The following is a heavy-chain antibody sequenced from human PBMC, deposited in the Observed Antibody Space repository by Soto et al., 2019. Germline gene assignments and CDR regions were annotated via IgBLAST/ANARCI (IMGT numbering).Heavy chain of an antibody. CDR3: ARDQADDILTGYYLFDY. D-gene: IGHD3-9*01. CDR1: GGTFSSYA. J-gene: IGHJ4*02. CDR2: IIPIFGTA. V-gene: IGHV1-69*13. Sequence: SVKVSCKASGGTFSSYAISWVRQAPGQGLEWMGGIIPIFGTAKYAKKFQGKVKITADESTSTAHMELSSLRSEDTAVYYCARDQADDILTGYYLFDYWGQGTLVTVSS.